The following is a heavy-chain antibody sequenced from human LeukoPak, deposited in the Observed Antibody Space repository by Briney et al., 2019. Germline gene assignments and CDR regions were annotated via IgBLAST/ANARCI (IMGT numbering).Heavy chain of an antibody. V-gene: IGHV1-2*06. CDR1: GYTLTDYY. J-gene: IGHJ4*02. CDR3: ARDHNGQLVLWF. CDR2: IYPNSGGT. Sequence: ASVKVSCKASGYTLTDYYMHWVRQAPGQGLEWMGRIYPNSGGTNYAQKFQGRVTMTRDTSISTVYMELSSLRSEDTAVYYCARDHNGQLVLWFWGQGTLVTVSS. D-gene: IGHD6-6*01.